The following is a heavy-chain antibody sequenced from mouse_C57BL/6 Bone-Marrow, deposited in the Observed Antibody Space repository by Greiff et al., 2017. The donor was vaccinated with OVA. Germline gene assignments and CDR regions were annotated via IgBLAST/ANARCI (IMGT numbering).Heavy chain of an antibody. D-gene: IGHD2-4*01. CDR3: ARGADYASWFAY. J-gene: IGHJ3*01. V-gene: IGHV7-1*01. CDR1: GFTFRDFY. Sequence: EVQRVESGGGLVQSGRSLRLSCATSGFTFRDFYMEWVRQAPGKGLEWIAASRNKANDYTTEYSASVKGRFIVSRDTSQSILYLQMNALRAEYTAMYYCARGADYASWFAYWGQGTLVTVSA. CDR2: SRNKANDYTT.